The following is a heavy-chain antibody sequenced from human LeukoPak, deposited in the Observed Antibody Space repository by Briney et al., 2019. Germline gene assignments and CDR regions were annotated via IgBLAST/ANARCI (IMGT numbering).Heavy chain of an antibody. Sequence: PGGSLRLSCAASGFTFISYGMSWVRQAPGKGLEWVANIKQDGSEKYYVDSVKGRFTISRDNAKNSLYLQMNSLRAEDTAVYYCARGMAMRRYYYMDVWGKGTTVTVSS. CDR3: ARGMAMRRYYYMDV. CDR2: IKQDGSEK. J-gene: IGHJ6*03. CDR1: GFTFISYG. D-gene: IGHD2-8*01. V-gene: IGHV3-7*01.